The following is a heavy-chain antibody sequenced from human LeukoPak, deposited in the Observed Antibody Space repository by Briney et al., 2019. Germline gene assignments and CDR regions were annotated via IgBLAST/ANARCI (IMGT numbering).Heavy chain of an antibody. J-gene: IGHJ4*02. D-gene: IGHD6-25*01. CDR3: AKFFAPSGGASGWTWTIDY. Sequence: GGSLRLSCAASGFTFSSYAITWVRQAPGKGLEWVAAISGSGSTTYSADFAKGRFIISRDNSKSTLYLQMNSLRADDTAVYHCAKFFAPSGGASGWTWTIDYWGQGTLVTVSS. V-gene: IGHV3-23*01. CDR2: ISGSGSTT. CDR1: GFTFSSYA.